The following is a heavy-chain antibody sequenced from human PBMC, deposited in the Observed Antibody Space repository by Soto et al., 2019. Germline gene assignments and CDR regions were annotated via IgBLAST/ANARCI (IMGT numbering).Heavy chain of an antibody. D-gene: IGHD4-17*01. Sequence: QVQLVESGGGVVQPGRSLRLSCAASGFTFSSYAMHWVRQAPGKGLEWVAVISYDGSNKYYADSVKGRFTISRDNSKNTLYLQMNSLRAEDTAVYYCARYENYGDYVGFDYWGQGTLVTVSS. CDR2: ISYDGSNK. CDR1: GFTFSSYA. CDR3: ARYENYGDYVGFDY. J-gene: IGHJ4*02. V-gene: IGHV3-30-3*01.